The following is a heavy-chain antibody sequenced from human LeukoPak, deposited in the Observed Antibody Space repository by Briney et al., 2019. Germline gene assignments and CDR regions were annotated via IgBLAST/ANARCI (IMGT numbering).Heavy chain of an antibody. CDR3: ARDQRRWPTDHYYYYMDV. J-gene: IGHJ6*03. CDR2: IYHSGST. Sequence: SETLSLTCAVSGYSISSGYYWGWIRQPPGKGLEWIGSIYHSGSTYHNPSLKSRVTISVDTSKNQFSLKLSSVTAADTAVYYCARDQRRWPTDHYYYYMDVWGKGTTVTVSS. V-gene: IGHV4-38-2*02. CDR1: GYSISSGYY. D-gene: IGHD4-23*01.